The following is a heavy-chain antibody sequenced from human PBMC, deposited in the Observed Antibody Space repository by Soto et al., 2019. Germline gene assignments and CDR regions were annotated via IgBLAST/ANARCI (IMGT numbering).Heavy chain of an antibody. V-gene: IGHV1-2*04. CDR1: GYTFTIYH. D-gene: IGHD3-3*01. J-gene: IGHJ4*02. Sequence: EASVKVSCKASGYTFTIYHMHWVRQAPGQGLEWMGWINPNNGGTNYAQKFQGWVTMTRDSSISTAYMELSSLKSDDTAVYYCARENIFGVVREYYFDYWGQGTLVTVSS. CDR3: ARENIFGVVREYYFDY. CDR2: INPNNGGT.